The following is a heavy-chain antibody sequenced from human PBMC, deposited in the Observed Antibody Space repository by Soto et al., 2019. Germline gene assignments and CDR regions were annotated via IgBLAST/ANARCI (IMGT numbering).Heavy chain of an antibody. CDR3: GMDV. Sequence: QVQLVESGGGVVQPGRSLRLSCAASGFTFSSYGMHWVRQAPGKGLEWVAVIWYDGSNKDYADSVKGRFTISRDNSKHTLYLHMNSLRAEDTAVYYYGMDVWGQGTTVTVSS. CDR1: GFTFSSYG. V-gene: IGHV3-33*01. J-gene: IGHJ6*02. CDR2: IWYDGSNK.